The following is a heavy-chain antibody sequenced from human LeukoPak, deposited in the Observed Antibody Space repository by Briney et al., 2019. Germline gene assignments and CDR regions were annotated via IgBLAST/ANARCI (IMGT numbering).Heavy chain of an antibody. Sequence: GGSLRLSCAASGFTFSNYGMHWVRQAPGKGLEWVAVIWSDGSNKYYADSVRGRFTISRDNAKNTLYLQMNSLRAEDTAVYCCARVTMVAAASYNWFVPWGQGTLVTVPS. V-gene: IGHV3-33*01. CDR1: GFTFSNYG. J-gene: IGHJ5*02. CDR2: IWSDGSNK. D-gene: IGHD2-15*01. CDR3: ARVTMVAAASYNWFVP.